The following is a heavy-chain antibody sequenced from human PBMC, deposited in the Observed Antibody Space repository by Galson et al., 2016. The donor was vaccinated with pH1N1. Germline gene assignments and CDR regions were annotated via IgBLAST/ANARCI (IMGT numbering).Heavy chain of an antibody. D-gene: IGHD3-10*01. J-gene: IGHJ4*02. CDR3: ARYVWFGEQWGY. Sequence: SVKVSCKASGYTFTSYGISWVRQAPGQGLEWMGWISTYNGNTYYAQKLQGRVTMTTDTSTSTAYMELRSLRSDDTAVYYCARYVWFGEQWGYWGQGTLVTVSS. V-gene: IGHV1-18*01. CDR1: GYTFTSYG. CDR2: ISTYNGNT.